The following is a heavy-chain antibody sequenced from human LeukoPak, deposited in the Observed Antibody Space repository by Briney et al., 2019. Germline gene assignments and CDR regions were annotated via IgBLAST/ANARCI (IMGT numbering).Heavy chain of an antibody. V-gene: IGHV3-13*01. CDR3: ARGRVIAAAGYYYYYYMDV. CDR1: GFDFSRSD. Sequence: PGGSLRLSCAASGFDFSRSDMHWVRQVTGKGLEWVSGIGTAGDTFYPDSVKGRFTISRENGKNSLYLQMSSLRAEDTAVYYCARGRVIAAAGYYYYYYMDVWGKGTTVTVSS. D-gene: IGHD6-13*01. CDR2: IGTAGDT. J-gene: IGHJ6*03.